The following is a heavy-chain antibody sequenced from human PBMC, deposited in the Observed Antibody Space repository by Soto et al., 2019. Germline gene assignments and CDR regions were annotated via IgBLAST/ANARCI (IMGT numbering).Heavy chain of an antibody. V-gene: IGHV3-30*03. J-gene: IGHJ4*02. Sequence: GGSLRLSCAASGFTFSDYAMHWVRQAPGKGLEWVAVVSHDGRNTHYADSVKGRFTISRDSSKNTLYLQMNSLRAEDTAVYYCTRGNYYDSSVIGKVDYWGQGTLVTVSS. CDR3: TRGNYYDSSVIGKVDY. CDR2: VSHDGRNT. CDR1: GFTFSDYA. D-gene: IGHD3-22*01.